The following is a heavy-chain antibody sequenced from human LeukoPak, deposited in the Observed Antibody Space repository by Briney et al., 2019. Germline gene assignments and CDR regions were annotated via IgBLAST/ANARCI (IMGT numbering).Heavy chain of an antibody. CDR3: ARYWNYYDSSGYYQGDY. Sequence: ASVKVSCKASGYTFTSYGISWVRQAPGQGLEWMGWISAYNGDTNYAQKLQGRVTTTTDTSTSTAYMELRSLRSDDTALYYCARYWNYYDSSGYYQGDYWGQGTLVTVSS. D-gene: IGHD3-22*01. CDR2: ISAYNGDT. J-gene: IGHJ4*02. CDR1: GYTFTSYG. V-gene: IGHV1-18*01.